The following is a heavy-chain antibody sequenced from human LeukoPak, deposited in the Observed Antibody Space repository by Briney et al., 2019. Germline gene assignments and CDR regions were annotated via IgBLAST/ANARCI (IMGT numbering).Heavy chain of an antibody. D-gene: IGHD2-15*01. CDR2: INTNTGNP. V-gene: IGHV7-4-1*02. CDR3: VRLVYCSGGSCYPFDY. J-gene: IGHJ4*02. Sequence: GASVKVSCKASGYTFTSYAMNWVRQASGQGLEWMGWINTNTGNPTYAQGFTGRFVFSLDTSVSTAYPQISSLKAEDTAVYYCVRLVYCSGGSCYPFDYWGQGTLVTVSS. CDR1: GYTFTSYA.